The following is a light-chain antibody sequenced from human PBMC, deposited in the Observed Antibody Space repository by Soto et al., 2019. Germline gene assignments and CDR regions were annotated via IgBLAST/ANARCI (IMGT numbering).Light chain of an antibody. V-gene: IGLV2-14*03. CDR3: TSYGRGALYV. J-gene: IGLJ1*01. Sequence: QSVLTQPASVSGSPGQSITVSCTGISSDVGGSNYVSWYQQHPGKAPRLIIFDVNNRPSGVSPRFSGSKSGNTASLTISGLQAEDEAHYVCTSYGRGALYVFGSGTKVTVL. CDR2: DVN. CDR1: SSDVGGSNY.